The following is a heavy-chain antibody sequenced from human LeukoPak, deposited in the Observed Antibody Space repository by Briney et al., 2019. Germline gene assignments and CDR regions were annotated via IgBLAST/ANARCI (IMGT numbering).Heavy chain of an antibody. V-gene: IGHV4-39*07. CDR2: IYYSGST. CDR3: ARYYYGSGSYFHDY. Sequence: PSETLSLTCTVSGGSISSNSYYWGWIRQPPGKGLEWIGSIYYSGSTYYNPSLKSRVTISVDTSKNQFSLKLSSVTAADTAVYYCARYYYGSGSYFHDYWGQGTLVTVSS. CDR1: GGSISSNSYY. J-gene: IGHJ4*02. D-gene: IGHD3-10*01.